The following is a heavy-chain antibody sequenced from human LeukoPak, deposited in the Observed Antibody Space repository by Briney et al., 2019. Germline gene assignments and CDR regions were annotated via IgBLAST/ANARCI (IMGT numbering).Heavy chain of an antibody. CDR1: GFTFSSYW. CDR3: ARGRPHGNDY. J-gene: IGHJ4*02. CDR2: IASDGSST. D-gene: IGHD4-23*01. V-gene: IGHV3-74*01. Sequence: GESLTLSCAASGFTFSSYWMNWVRQAPGKGLVWVSRIASDGSSTTYADSVKGRFSISRDNAKNTLYLQMNSLRVEDTAVYYCARGRPHGNDYWGQGTLVTVSS.